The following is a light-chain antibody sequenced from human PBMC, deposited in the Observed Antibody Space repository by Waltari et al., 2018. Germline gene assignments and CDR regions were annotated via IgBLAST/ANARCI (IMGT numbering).Light chain of an antibody. CDR3: QQSYSFPWT. J-gene: IGKJ1*01. CDR2: SAS. V-gene: IGKV1-39*01. CDR1: QSISSY. Sequence: DIQMTQSPSSLSASVGDRVTITCRASQSISSYLTWFRQKPGTAPDLLIYSASILESGVPSRFSGSRSATDFTLTSSSLQPEDFATYYCQQSYSFPWTFGQGTKVDIK.